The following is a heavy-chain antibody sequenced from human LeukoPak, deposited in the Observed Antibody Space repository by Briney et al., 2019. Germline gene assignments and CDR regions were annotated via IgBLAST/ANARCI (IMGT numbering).Heavy chain of an antibody. CDR3: ARDSIWFDL. CDR1: GYSISSGYY. Sequence: PSETLSLTCTVSGYSISSGYYWGWIRQPPGKGLEWIGSIYHSGSTYYNPSLKSQVTMSVDTSKNQFSLKLSSVTAADTAVYYCARDSIWFDLWGRGTLVTVSS. D-gene: IGHD2-21*01. V-gene: IGHV4-38-2*02. J-gene: IGHJ2*01. CDR2: IYHSGST.